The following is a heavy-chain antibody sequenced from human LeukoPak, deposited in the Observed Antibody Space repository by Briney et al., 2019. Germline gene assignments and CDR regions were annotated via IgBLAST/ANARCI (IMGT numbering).Heavy chain of an antibody. V-gene: IGHV3-23*01. CDR3: AKEGFSYYYDSIGPNWFDP. CDR1: GFTFSSYG. D-gene: IGHD3-22*01. Sequence: GGSLRLSCAASGFTFSSYGMSWVRQAPGTGLEWVSAISGSGGSTYYADSVKGRFTISRDNSKNTLYLQMNSLRAEDTAVYYCAKEGFSYYYDSIGPNWFDPWGQGTLVTVSS. J-gene: IGHJ5*02. CDR2: ISGSGGST.